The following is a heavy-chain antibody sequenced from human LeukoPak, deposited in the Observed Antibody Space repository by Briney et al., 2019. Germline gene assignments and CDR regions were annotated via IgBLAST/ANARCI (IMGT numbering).Heavy chain of an antibody. J-gene: IGHJ6*03. CDR3: GRAGFGTAYNRFYYYMDV. CDR1: NYPITSDYY. V-gene: IGHV4-38-2*01. Sequence: SETLSLTCAVSNYPITSDYYRVWIRQPPGQGLEWIGQIFHSGIAHYNPSLKSRVTMSVDTSRSQFSANLNSVTAADTAAYFCGRAGFGTAYNRFYYYMDVWGKGTTVTVSS. D-gene: IGHD3-16*01. CDR2: IFHSGIA.